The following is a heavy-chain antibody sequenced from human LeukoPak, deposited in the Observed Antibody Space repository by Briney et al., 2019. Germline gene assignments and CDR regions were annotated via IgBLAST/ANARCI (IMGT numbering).Heavy chain of an antibody. CDR2: INPNSGGT. CDR3: ASLHYGPTPDWFDP. V-gene: IGHV1-2*02. CDR1: GYTFTGYY. D-gene: IGHD4-17*01. J-gene: IGHJ5*02. Sequence: ASVKVSCKASGYTFTGYYMHWVRQAPGQGLEWMGWINPNSGGTNYAQKFQGRVTMTRDTSVSTAYMELSRLRSDDTAVYYCASLHYGPTPDWFDPWGQGTLVTVSS.